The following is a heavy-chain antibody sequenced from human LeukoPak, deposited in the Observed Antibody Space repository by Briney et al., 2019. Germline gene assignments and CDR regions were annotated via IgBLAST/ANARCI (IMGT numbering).Heavy chain of an antibody. CDR3: ARGGYRYGDFPYYVDY. J-gene: IGHJ4*02. V-gene: IGHV1-69*13. CDR2: IIPIFGTA. Sequence: SVKVSCKAAAGTFSSYAISWVRQATGQGLEWMGGIIPIFGTANYAQKFQGRVTITADESTSTAYMELSSLRSEDTAVYYCARGGYRYGDFPYYVDYWGQGTLVTVSS. CDR1: AGTFSSYA. D-gene: IGHD4-17*01.